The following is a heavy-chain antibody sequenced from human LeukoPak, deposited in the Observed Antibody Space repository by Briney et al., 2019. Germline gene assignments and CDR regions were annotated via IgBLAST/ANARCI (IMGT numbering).Heavy chain of an antibody. Sequence: GESLKISCKGSGYSVTSYWSGWVRQVPGKGLEWVGIIYPGESDTSYSPSFQGPVTISADKSIRTAYLQWSSLKASDTAMYYCARQPRSRAYDAFDIGGQGTIVTVSS. CDR3: ARQPRSRAYDAFDI. CDR1: GYSVTSYW. CDR2: IYPGESDT. J-gene: IGHJ3*02. D-gene: IGHD1-26*01. V-gene: IGHV5-51*01.